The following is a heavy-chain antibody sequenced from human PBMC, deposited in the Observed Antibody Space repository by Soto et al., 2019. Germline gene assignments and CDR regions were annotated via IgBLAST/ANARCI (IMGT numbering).Heavy chain of an antibody. Sequence: EVQMLESGGGLVQPGGSLRLSCAASAFTFRSYAMSWVRQAPGKGLEWVSGISGSGGSTYYADSVKGRFTISRDNSKNTLYLQINSLTAEDTAVYYCAKVGIYCSDGVCTAYWGQGTLVTVSS. CDR1: AFTFRSYA. D-gene: IGHD2-8*01. CDR3: AKVGIYCSDGVCTAY. CDR2: ISGSGGST. J-gene: IGHJ4*02. V-gene: IGHV3-23*01.